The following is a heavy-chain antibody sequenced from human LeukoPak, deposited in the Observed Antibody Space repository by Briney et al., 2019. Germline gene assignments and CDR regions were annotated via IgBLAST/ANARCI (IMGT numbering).Heavy chain of an antibody. CDR2: FFLKGST. CDR3: AREGYSSSSHFDY. Sequence: SETLSLTCTVSGYSITSAYYWGWIRQPPGKGLEWIGSFFLKGSTYYNPSLKSRVTISVDTSKNQFSLTLSSVTAADTAVYYCAREGYSSSSHFDYWGQGTLVTVSS. J-gene: IGHJ4*02. D-gene: IGHD6-6*01. CDR1: GYSITSAYY. V-gene: IGHV4-38-2*02.